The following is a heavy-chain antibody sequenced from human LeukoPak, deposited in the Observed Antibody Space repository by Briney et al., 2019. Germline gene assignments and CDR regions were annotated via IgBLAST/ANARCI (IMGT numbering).Heavy chain of an antibody. CDR2: ISWNSGSI. Sequence: GGSLRLSCAASGFTFDDYAMHWVRQAPGKGLEWVSGISWNSGSIGYADSVKGRFTISRDNAKNSLYLQMNSLRAEDTAVYYCARYGSGSYYNLYYYYYMDVWGKGTTVTISS. CDR3: ARYGSGSYYNLYYYYYMDV. CDR1: GFTFDDYA. V-gene: IGHV3-9*01. D-gene: IGHD3-10*01. J-gene: IGHJ6*03.